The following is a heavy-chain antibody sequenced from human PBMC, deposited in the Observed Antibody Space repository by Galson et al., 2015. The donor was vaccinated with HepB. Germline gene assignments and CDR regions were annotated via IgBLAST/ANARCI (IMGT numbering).Heavy chain of an antibody. CDR2: IKQDGSEK. D-gene: IGHD6-19*01. Sequence: SLRLSCAASGFTFSSYWMSWVRQAPGKGLEWVANIKQDGSEKYYVDSVKGRFTISRDNAKNSLYLQMNSLRAEDTAVYYCARDSSEGLAVAGTDAFDIWGQGTMVTVSS. CDR1: GFTFSSYW. CDR3: ARDSSEGLAVAGTDAFDI. J-gene: IGHJ3*02. V-gene: IGHV3-7*03.